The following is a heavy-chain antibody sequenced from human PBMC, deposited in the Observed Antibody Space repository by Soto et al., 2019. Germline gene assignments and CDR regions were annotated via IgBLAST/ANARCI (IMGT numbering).Heavy chain of an antibody. J-gene: IGHJ5*02. CDR3: ARDQYSRTTMGVDWFDP. CDR2: IYTSGST. Sequence: SETLSLTCTVSGGSISSYYWSWTRQPAGKGLEWIGRIYTSGSTNYNPSLKSRVTMSVDTSKNQFSLKLSSVTAADTAVYYCARDQYSRTTMGVDWFDPWGQGTLVTVSS. CDR1: GGSISSYY. D-gene: IGHD6-13*01. V-gene: IGHV4-4*07.